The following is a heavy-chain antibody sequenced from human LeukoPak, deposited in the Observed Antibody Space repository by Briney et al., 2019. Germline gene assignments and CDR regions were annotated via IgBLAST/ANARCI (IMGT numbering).Heavy chain of an antibody. CDR2: IQNRGST. CDR3: ARDRPGIAVAADAFDI. V-gene: IGHV4-59*01. J-gene: IGHJ3*02. CDR1: GGSISSYY. D-gene: IGHD6-19*01. Sequence: PSQTLSLTCTVSGGSISSYYWSWIRQPPGKGLEWIGYIQNRGSTNYNPSLKSRVTLSVDTSKNQFSLKLTSVTAADTAVYYCARDRPGIAVAADAFDIWGQGTMVTASS.